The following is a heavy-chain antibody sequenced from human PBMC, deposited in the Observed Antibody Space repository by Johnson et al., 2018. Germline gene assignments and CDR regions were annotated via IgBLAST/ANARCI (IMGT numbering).Heavy chain of an antibody. CDR1: GGTLSNHA. J-gene: IGHJ3*01. Sequence: QVQLVQSGAEVKKPGSSVKVSCKASGGTLSNHAINWVRQAPGQGLEWMGGIVPLLGRANYAQKFQDRVTITADESTSTAHMELSSLRSEDTAVYYWARVGRKALWDAFDLWGQGTMVTVSS. D-gene: IGHD1-14*01. V-gene: IGHV1-69*11. CDR3: ARVGRKALWDAFDL. CDR2: IVPLLGRA.